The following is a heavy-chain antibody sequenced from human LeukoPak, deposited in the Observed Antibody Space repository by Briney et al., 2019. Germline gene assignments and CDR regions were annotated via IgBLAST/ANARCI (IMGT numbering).Heavy chain of an antibody. CDR3: ARRDYYDSSGYPFDY. D-gene: IGHD3-22*01. CDR1: GGSISSSSYY. V-gene: IGHV4-39*07. J-gene: IGHJ4*02. Sequence: SETLSLTCTVSGGSISSSSYYWGWIRQPPGKGLEWIGEINHSGSTNYNPSLKSRVTISVDTSKNQFSLKLSSVTAADTAVYYCARRDYYDSSGYPFDYWGQGTLVTVSS. CDR2: INHSGST.